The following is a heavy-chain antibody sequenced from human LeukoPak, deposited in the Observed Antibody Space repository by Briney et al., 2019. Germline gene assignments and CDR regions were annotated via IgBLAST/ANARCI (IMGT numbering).Heavy chain of an antibody. CDR3: ARGGVLSSSWGPDY. V-gene: IGHV1-18*01. CDR2: ISAYNGNT. J-gene: IGHJ4*02. Sequence: ASVKVSCKASGYTFTSYGISWVRQAPGQGLEWMGWISAYNGNTNYAQKFQGRVTITRDTSASTAYMELSSLRSEDTAVYYCARGGVLSSSWGPDYWGQGTLVTVSS. CDR1: GYTFTSYG. D-gene: IGHD6-13*01.